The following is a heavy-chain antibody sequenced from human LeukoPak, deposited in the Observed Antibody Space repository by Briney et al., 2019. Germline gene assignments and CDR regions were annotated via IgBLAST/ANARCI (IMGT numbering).Heavy chain of an antibody. CDR2: IYYSGST. CDR3: ARGMVRGVINPFDY. CDR1: GGSISSYY. Sequence: SETLSLTCTVSGGSISSYYWSWIRQPPGKGLEWIGYIYYSGSTNYNPSLKSRVTISVDTSKNQFSLRLSSVTAADTAVYYCARGMVRGVINPFDYWGQGTLVTVSS. J-gene: IGHJ4*02. D-gene: IGHD3-10*01. V-gene: IGHV4-59*01.